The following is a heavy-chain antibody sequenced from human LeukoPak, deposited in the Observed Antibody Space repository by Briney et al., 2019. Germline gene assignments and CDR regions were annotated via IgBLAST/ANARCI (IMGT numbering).Heavy chain of an antibody. CDR3: ARVRGASTTVADY. Sequence: PGGSLRLSCAASGFTVSSNYMSWVRQAPGKGLEWVSVIYSGGSTYYADSVKGRFTISRDNSKNTLYLQMNSLRAEDTAVYYCARVRGASTTVADYWGQGTLVTVSS. CDR1: GFTVSSNY. V-gene: IGHV3-53*01. J-gene: IGHJ4*02. CDR2: IYSGGST. D-gene: IGHD4-23*01.